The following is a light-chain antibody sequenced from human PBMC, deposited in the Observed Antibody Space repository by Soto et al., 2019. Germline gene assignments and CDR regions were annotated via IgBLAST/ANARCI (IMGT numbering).Light chain of an antibody. CDR2: DVN. CDR3: TSWTTSTTMI. V-gene: IGLV2-14*03. CDR1: RSDIGAYNF. J-gene: IGLJ2*01. Sequence: QSALTQPPSVSGAPGQSITISCTGTRSDIGAYNFVSWYQQHPGEVPKLILYDVNVRPSVVSNRFSGYKSGNTASLTISGLKAEDEADYYCTSWTTSTTMIFGGGTKVTVL.